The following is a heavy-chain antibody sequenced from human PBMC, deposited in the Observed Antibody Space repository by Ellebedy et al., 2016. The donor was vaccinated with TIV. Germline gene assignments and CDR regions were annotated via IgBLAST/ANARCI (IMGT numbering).Heavy chain of an antibody. CDR2: ISSSSSYI. CDR1: GFTFSSYS. D-gene: IGHD2-2*01. Sequence: GESLKISCAASGFTFSSYSMNWVRQAPGKGLEWVSSISSSSSYIYYADSVKGRFTISRDNAKNSLYLQMNSLRAEDTAVYYCARDRVVPVDYWGQGTLVTVSS. J-gene: IGHJ4*02. CDR3: ARDRVVPVDY. V-gene: IGHV3-21*01.